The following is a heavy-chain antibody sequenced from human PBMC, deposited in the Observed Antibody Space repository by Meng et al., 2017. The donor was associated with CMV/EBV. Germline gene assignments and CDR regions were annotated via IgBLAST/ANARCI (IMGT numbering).Heavy chain of an antibody. CDR2: IYYSGST. V-gene: IGHV4-39*01. Sequence: SGCSFSSSSYYWGWIRQPPGKGLEWIGSIYYSGSTYYTPSLKSRVTISVDTSKNQFSLKLSSVTAADTAVYYCARRVAARPGGFDYWGQGTLVTVSS. CDR3: ARRVAARPGGFDY. D-gene: IGHD6-6*01. J-gene: IGHJ4*02. CDR1: GCSFSSSSYY.